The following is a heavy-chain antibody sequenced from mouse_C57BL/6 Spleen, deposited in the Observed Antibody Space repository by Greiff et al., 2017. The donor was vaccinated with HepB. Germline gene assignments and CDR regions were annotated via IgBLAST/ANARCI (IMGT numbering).Heavy chain of an antibody. V-gene: IGHV1-52*01. CDR2: IDPSDSET. J-gene: IGHJ4*01. CDR3: ARFSYGNYVNAMDY. CDR1: GYTFTSYW. Sequence: QVQLQQPGAELVRPGSSVKLSCKASGYTFTSYWMHWVKQRPIQGLEWIGNIDPSDSETHYNQKFKDKATLTVDKSSSTAYMQLNSLTSEDSAVYYCARFSYGNYVNAMDYWGQGTSVTVSS. D-gene: IGHD2-1*01.